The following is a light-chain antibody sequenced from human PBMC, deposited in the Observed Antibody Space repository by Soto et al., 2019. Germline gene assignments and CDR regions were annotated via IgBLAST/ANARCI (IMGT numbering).Light chain of an antibody. Sequence: DIQRTQSPFSLSASVGDRVTITCRASQGIRNYLGWFQQKPGEAPKRLIHATSSLEGGVPSRFSGSGSGTEFTLTISSLQPEDFATYYCLQHNSYPYTFGQGTKLEIK. J-gene: IGKJ2*01. CDR2: ATS. V-gene: IGKV1-17*01. CDR1: QGIRNY. CDR3: LQHNSYPYT.